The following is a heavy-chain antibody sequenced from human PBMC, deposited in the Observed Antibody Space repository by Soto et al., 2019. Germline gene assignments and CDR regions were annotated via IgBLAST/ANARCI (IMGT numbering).Heavy chain of an antibody. D-gene: IGHD3-10*01. CDR1: GYSFTSYW. J-gene: IGHJ3*02. Sequence: GESLKISCKGSGYSFTSYWISGVRQMPGRGLEWMGRIDPSDSYTNYSPSFQGHVTISADKSISTAYLQWSSLKASDTAMYYCARLPDYYGSGSYPGGAFDIWGQGTMVTVSS. CDR2: IDPSDSYT. CDR3: ARLPDYYGSGSYPGGAFDI. V-gene: IGHV5-10-1*01.